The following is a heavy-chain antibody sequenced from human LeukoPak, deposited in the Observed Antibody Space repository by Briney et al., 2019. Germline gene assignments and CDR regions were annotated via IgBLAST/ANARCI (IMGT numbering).Heavy chain of an antibody. CDR1: GYTFTSYD. J-gene: IGHJ4*02. Sequence: ASVKVSCKASGYTFTSYDINWVRQATGQGLEWMGWMNPNSGNTGYAQKFQGRVTMTRNTSISTAYMELSSLRSEDTAVHYCASSSAGEAYYFDYWGQGTLVTVSS. CDR3: ASSSAGEAYYFDY. CDR2: MNPNSGNT. D-gene: IGHD2-8*02. V-gene: IGHV1-8*01.